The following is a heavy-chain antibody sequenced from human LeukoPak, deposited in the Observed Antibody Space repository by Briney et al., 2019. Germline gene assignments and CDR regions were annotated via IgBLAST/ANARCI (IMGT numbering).Heavy chain of an antibody. Sequence: GRSLRLSCAASGFTFDDYAMHWVRQAPGKGPEWVSGISWNSGSIGYADSVKGRFTISRDNAKNSLYLQMNSLRAEDTALYYCAKDIRSWYGEAFDIWGQGTMVTVSS. CDR1: GFTFDDYA. V-gene: IGHV3-9*01. D-gene: IGHD6-13*01. CDR3: AKDIRSWYGEAFDI. J-gene: IGHJ3*02. CDR2: ISWNSGSI.